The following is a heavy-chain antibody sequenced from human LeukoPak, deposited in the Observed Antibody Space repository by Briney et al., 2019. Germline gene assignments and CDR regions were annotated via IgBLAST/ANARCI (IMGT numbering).Heavy chain of an antibody. J-gene: IGHJ6*03. Sequence: GGSLRLSCAASGFTFSSYEMNWVRQAPGKGLEWVSYISSSGSTIYYADSVKGRFTISRDNAKNSLYLQMNSLRAEDTAVYYCARNLVVAAPRPYYYYYMDVWGKGTTVTVSS. V-gene: IGHV3-48*03. CDR2: ISSSGSTI. CDR1: GFTFSSYE. D-gene: IGHD2-15*01. CDR3: ARNLVVAAPRPYYYYYMDV.